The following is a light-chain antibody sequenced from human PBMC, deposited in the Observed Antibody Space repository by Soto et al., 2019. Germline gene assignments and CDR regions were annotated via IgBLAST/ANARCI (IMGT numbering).Light chain of an antibody. CDR1: QSISFW. CDR3: QHYQSYLWT. J-gene: IGKJ1*01. V-gene: IGKV1-5*03. Sequence: DLQMTQSPSTLSASVGDRVTITCRANQSISFWLAWYQQKPGKAPKVLIYKASTLESGVPSRFSGSGSGTEFTLTINGLQPDDFATYYCQHYQSYLWTFGQGTKVDIK. CDR2: KAS.